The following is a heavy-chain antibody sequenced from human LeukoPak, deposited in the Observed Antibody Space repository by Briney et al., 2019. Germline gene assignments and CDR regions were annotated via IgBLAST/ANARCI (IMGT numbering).Heavy chain of an antibody. CDR1: GYTFSGFY. Sequence: ASVKVSCKASGYTFSGFYIHWVRQAPGQGLEWMGWISAYNGNTNYAQKLQGRVTMTTDTSTSTAYMELRSLRSDDTAVYYCARDSRSYSISPGYYYYYMDVWGEGTTVTISS. CDR3: ARDSRSYSISPGYYYYYMDV. V-gene: IGHV1-18*04. J-gene: IGHJ6*03. CDR2: ISAYNGNT. D-gene: IGHD6-13*01.